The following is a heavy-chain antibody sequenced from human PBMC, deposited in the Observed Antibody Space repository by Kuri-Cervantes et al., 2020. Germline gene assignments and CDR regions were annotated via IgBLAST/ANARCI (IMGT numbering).Heavy chain of an antibody. CDR3: AKDIGGQYSYARNYYYGMDV. CDR2: ISYDGSNK. V-gene: IGHV3-30-3*01. J-gene: IGHJ6*02. Sequence: GGSLRLSCAASGFTFSSYAMHWVRQAPGKGLEWVAVISYDGSNKYYADSVKGRFTISRDNDKNSLYLQMNSLRAEDTALYYCAKDIGGQYSYARNYYYGMDVWGQGTTVTVSS. CDR1: GFTFSSYA. D-gene: IGHD5-18*01.